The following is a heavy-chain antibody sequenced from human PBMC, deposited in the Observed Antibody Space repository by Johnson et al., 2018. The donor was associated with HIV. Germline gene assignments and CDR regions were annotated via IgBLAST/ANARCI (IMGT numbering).Heavy chain of an antibody. CDR3: ARAGIAARPPTRPPDAFDI. Sequence: QVQLVESGGGLVQPGGSLRLSCAASGLTFSNYGSHWVRQAPGKGLEWVAFIRYDGSNKYYADSVKGRFTISRDNSKNTLYLQMNSLRAEDTAVYYCARAGIAARPPTRPPDAFDIWAKGQWSPSLQ. D-gene: IGHD6-6*01. J-gene: IGHJ3*02. CDR2: IRYDGSNK. CDR1: GLTFSNYG. V-gene: IGHV3-30*02.